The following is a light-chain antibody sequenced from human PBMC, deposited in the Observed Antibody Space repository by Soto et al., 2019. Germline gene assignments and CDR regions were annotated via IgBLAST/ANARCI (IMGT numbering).Light chain of an antibody. V-gene: IGLV1-36*01. CDR3: AAWDDNLNGVV. Sequence: QLVLTQSPSVSEAPRQRVTISCSGSSSNIGNNAVNWYQQLPGKAPKLLIYYDHLLPSGVSDRFSGSKSGTSASLAISGLQSEDEADYYCAAWDDNLNGVVFGGGTKLTV. CDR2: YDH. CDR1: SSNIGNNA. J-gene: IGLJ2*01.